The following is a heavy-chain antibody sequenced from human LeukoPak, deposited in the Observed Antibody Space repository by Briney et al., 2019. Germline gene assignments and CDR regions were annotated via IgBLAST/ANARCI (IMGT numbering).Heavy chain of an antibody. CDR3: ANVAARPVVY. D-gene: IGHD6-6*01. V-gene: IGHV3-30*02. Sequence: PGGSLRLSCAASGFTFSSYGMHWVRQAPGKGLEWVAFIRYDGSNKYYADSVKGRFTISRDNSKNTLYLQMNSLRAEDTAVYYCANVAARPVVYWGQGTLVTVSS. J-gene: IGHJ4*02. CDR1: GFTFSSYG. CDR2: IRYDGSNK.